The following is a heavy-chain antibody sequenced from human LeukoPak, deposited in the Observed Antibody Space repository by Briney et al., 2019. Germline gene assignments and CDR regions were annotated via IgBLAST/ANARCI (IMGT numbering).Heavy chain of an antibody. J-gene: IGHJ4*02. V-gene: IGHV3-30*04. CDR3: ARAAAAGTRGIDPYFDY. CDR1: GFTFSSYA. D-gene: IGHD6-13*01. CDR2: ISYDGSNK. Sequence: GGFLRLSCAASGFTFSSYAMHWVRQAPGKGLEWVAVISYDGSNKYYADSVKGRFTISRDNSKNTLYLQMNSLRAEDTAVYYCARAAAAGTRGIDPYFDYWGQGTLVTVSS.